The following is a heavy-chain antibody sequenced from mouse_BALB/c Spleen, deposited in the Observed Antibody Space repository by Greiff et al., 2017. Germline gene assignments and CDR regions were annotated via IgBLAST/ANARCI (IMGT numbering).Heavy chain of an antibody. J-gene: IGHJ3*01. CDR1: GFTFSDYY. Sequence: EVKLVESGGGLVKPGGSLKLSCAASGFTFSDYYMYWVRQTPEKRLEWVATISDGGSYTYYPDSVKGRFTISRDNAKNNLYLQMSSLKSEDTAMYYCARVGEDWDVAYWGQGTLVTVSA. V-gene: IGHV5-4*02. CDR2: ISDGGSYT. CDR3: ARVGEDWDVAY. D-gene: IGHD4-1*01.